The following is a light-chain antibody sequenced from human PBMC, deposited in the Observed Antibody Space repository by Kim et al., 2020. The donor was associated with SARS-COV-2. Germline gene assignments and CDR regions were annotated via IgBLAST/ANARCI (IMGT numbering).Light chain of an antibody. CDR1: QSVSSSY. V-gene: IGKV3-20*01. Sequence: SPGATSTLSCRASQSVSSSYLAWYQQKPGQAPRLLIYGASSRATGIPDRFSGSGSGTDFTLTISRLEPEDFAVYYCQQYGSSPRTFGQGTKVDIK. J-gene: IGKJ1*01. CDR2: GAS. CDR3: QQYGSSPRT.